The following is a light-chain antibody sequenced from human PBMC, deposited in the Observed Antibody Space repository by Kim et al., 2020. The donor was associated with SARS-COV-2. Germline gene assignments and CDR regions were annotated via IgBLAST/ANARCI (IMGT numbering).Light chain of an antibody. Sequence: LSAGDRATLSCRASQSVSSSYLAGYQQKPGQAPRLLIYGASSRATGIPDRFSGSGSGTDFTLTISRLEPEDFAVYYCQQYGSSLYTFGQETELEI. CDR1: QSVSSSY. J-gene: IGKJ2*01. V-gene: IGKV3-20*01. CDR2: GAS. CDR3: QQYGSSLYT.